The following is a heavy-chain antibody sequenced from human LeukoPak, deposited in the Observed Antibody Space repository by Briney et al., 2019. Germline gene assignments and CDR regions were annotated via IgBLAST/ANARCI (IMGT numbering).Heavy chain of an antibody. CDR3: ARDQGLNWNYDFFDY. Sequence: SQTLSLTCTVSGGSISSGSYYRSWIRQPAGKGLEWIGRIYISGSTNYNPSLKSRVTLSLDTSKNQISLRLSSVTATDTAVYYCARDQGLNWNYDFFDYWGHGTLVTVSS. J-gene: IGHJ4*01. CDR1: GGSISSGSYY. CDR2: IYISGST. D-gene: IGHD1-7*01. V-gene: IGHV4-61*02.